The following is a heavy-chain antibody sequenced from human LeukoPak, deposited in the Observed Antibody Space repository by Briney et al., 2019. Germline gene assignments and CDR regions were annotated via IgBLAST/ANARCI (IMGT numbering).Heavy chain of an antibody. J-gene: IGHJ4*02. CDR1: GGSISSGDYY. CDR2: IYYSGST. CDR3: ARYGSGSHNY. V-gene: IGHV4-30-4*01. Sequence: SETLSLTCTVSGGSISSGDYYCSWIRQPPGKGLEWIGYIYYSGSTYYNPSLKSRVTISVDTSKNQFSLKLSSVTAADTAVYYCARYGSGSHNYWGQGTLVTVSS. D-gene: IGHD3-10*01.